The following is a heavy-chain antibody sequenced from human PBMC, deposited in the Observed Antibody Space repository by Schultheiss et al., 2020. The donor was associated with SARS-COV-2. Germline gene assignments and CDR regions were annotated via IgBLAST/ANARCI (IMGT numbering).Heavy chain of an antibody. D-gene: IGHD4-17*01. CDR3: ARDYGDGCFDY. J-gene: IGHJ4*02. CDR1: GFTFSSYS. V-gene: IGHV3-48*01. CDR2: ISSSSSTI. Sequence: GGSLRLSCAASGFTFSSYSMNWVRQAPGKGLEWVSSISSSSSTIYYADSVKGRFTISRDNAKNSLYLQMNSLRAEDTAVYYCARDYGDGCFDYWGQGTLVTVSS.